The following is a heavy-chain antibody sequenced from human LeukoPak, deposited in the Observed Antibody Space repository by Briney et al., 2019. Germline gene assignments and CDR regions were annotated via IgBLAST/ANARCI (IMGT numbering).Heavy chain of an antibody. CDR1: GITVRSNY. D-gene: IGHD3-16*02. CDR3: AREIMITFGGVIPTPY. V-gene: IGHV3-66*03. CDR2: IYSRGST. Sequence: PWGSLRLSCATSGITVRSNYISLVRQAPGEGPGWGSVIYSRGSTYYADSLNGRFTISRDNSKNPVYLQMNSLRAEDTAVYYCAREIMITFGGVIPTPYWGQGTLVTVSS. J-gene: IGHJ4*02.